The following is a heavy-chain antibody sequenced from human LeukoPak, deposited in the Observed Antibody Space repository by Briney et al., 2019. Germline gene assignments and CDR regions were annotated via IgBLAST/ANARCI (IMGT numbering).Heavy chain of an antibody. CDR2: ISWNSGSI. CDR3: AKLPSSYGSGSQVDY. V-gene: IGHV3-9*01. Sequence: PGRSLRLSCAASGFTFDDHAMHWVRQAPGKGLEWVSGISWNSGSIGYADSVKGRFTISRDNAKNSLYLQMNSLRAEDTALYYCAKLPSSYGSGSQVDYWGQGTLVTVSS. J-gene: IGHJ4*02. CDR1: GFTFDDHA. D-gene: IGHD3-10*01.